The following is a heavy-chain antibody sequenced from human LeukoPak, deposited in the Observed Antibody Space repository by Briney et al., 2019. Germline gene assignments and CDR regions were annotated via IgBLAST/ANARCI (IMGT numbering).Heavy chain of an antibody. J-gene: IGHJ4*02. CDR2: ISAYNGNT. Sequence: PGASVKVSCKASGYTFTSYGISWVRQAPGQGLEWMGWISAYNGNTNYAQKLQGRVTMTTDTSTSTAYMELRSLRSDDTAVYYCARDGQYYDFWSGYYSDPPIDYWGQGTLVTVSS. V-gene: IGHV1-18*01. CDR3: ARDGQYYDFWSGYYSDPPIDY. D-gene: IGHD3-3*01. CDR1: GYTFTSYG.